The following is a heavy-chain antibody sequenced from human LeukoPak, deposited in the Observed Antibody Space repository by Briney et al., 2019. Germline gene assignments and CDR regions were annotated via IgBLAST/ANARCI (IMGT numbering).Heavy chain of an antibody. D-gene: IGHD1-1*01. CDR2: ISSSSSYI. Sequence: PGGSLRLSCAASGFTFSSYSMNWVRQAPGKGLEWVSSISSSSSYIYYADSVKGRFTISRDNAKNLLYLQMNSLRAEDTAVYYCASGSNWNAIDYWGQGTLVTVSS. CDR3: ASGSNWNAIDY. J-gene: IGHJ4*02. CDR1: GFTFSSYS. V-gene: IGHV3-21*01.